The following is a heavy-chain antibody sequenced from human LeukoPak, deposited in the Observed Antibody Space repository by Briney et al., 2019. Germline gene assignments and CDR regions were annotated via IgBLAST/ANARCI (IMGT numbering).Heavy chain of an antibody. V-gene: IGHV4-34*01. Sequence: SETLSLTCAVYGGSFSGYYWSWIRQPPGKGLEWIGEINHSGRTNYNPSLKSRVTISVDTSKNQFSLHLSSMTAADAAVYYCARAPWSGSYYGYWGQGTLVTVSS. J-gene: IGHJ4*02. D-gene: IGHD1-26*01. CDR3: ARAPWSGSYYGY. CDR2: INHSGRT. CDR1: GGSFSGYY.